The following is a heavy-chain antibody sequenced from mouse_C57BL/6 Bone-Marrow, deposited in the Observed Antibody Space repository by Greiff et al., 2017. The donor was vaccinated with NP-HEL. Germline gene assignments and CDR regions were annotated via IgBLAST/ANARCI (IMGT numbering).Heavy chain of an antibody. CDR2: ISDGGSYT. J-gene: IGHJ4*01. V-gene: IGHV5-4*01. CDR1: GFTFSSYA. CDR3: ARDTVVAYYYAMDY. Sequence: DVMLVESGGGLVKPGGSLKLSCAASGFTFSSYAMSWVRQTPEKRLEWVATISDGGSYTYYPDNVKGRFTISRDNAKNNLYLQMSHLKSEDTAMYYCARDTVVAYYYAMDYWGQGTSVTVSS. D-gene: IGHD1-1*01.